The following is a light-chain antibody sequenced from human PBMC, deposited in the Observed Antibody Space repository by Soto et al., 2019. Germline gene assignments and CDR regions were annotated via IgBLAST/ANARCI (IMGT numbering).Light chain of an antibody. CDR3: QRYISHPYT. CDR2: DAS. Sequence: DIQMIQFPTTLSASVGDRVTITCRASQTTNTWLAWYQQKPGTAPKLLIYDASSLEGGVPSRFSASGSGTEFTLTLFILQPDGLATYYCQRYISHPYTFGQGTKVDIK. CDR1: QTTNTW. V-gene: IGKV1-5*01. J-gene: IGKJ1*01.